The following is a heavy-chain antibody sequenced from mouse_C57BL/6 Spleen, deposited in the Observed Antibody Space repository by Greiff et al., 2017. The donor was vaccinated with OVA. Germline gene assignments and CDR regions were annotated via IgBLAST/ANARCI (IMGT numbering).Heavy chain of an antibody. CDR3: ASYDGYSPFAY. Sequence: VQLKQSGPELVKPGASVKISCKASGYSFTGYYMNWVKQSPEKSLEWIGEINPSTGGTTYNQKFKAKATLTVDKSSSTAYMQLKSLTSEDSAVYYCASYDGYSPFAYWGQGTLVTVSA. D-gene: IGHD2-3*01. J-gene: IGHJ3*01. CDR1: GYSFTGYY. V-gene: IGHV1-42*01. CDR2: INPSTGGT.